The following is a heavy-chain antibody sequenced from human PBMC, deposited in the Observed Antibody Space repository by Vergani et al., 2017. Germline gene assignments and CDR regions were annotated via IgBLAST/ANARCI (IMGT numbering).Heavy chain of an antibody. J-gene: IGHJ3*02. Sequence: EVQLVESGGGLVQPGGSLRLSCAASGLTFSSYEMNWVRQAPGKGLEWVSYISSSGSTIYYADSVKGRFTISRDNAKNSLYLQMNSLRAEDTAVYYCARDRYDILTGYSADAFDIWGQGTMVTVSS. CDR2: ISSSGSTI. D-gene: IGHD3-9*01. CDR1: GLTFSSYE. CDR3: ARDRYDILTGYSADAFDI. V-gene: IGHV3-48*03.